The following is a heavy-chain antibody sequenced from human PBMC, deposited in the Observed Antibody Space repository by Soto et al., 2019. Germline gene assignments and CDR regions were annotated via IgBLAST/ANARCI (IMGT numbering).Heavy chain of an antibody. CDR1: GFTFSSYS. CDR2: ISSSSSTI. CDR3: ARGPTLYRPSGGNPFFYY. J-gene: IGHJ4*02. D-gene: IGHD2-15*01. V-gene: IGHV3-48*02. Sequence: EVQLVESGGGLVQPGGSLRLSCAASGFTFSSYSRNWVRQAPGKGLEWVSYISSSSSTIYYADSVKGRFTISRDNAKNSLYLQMNSLRDEDTAVYYCARGPTLYRPSGGNPFFYYWGQGTLVTVSS.